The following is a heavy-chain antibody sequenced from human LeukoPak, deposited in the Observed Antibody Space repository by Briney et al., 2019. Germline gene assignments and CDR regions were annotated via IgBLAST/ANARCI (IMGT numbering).Heavy chain of an antibody. CDR2: IGSSSSTM. J-gene: IGHJ4*02. V-gene: IGHV3-48*01. Sequence: GGSLRLSCAASGFTFSSYSMNWVRQAPGKGLEWVSYIGSSSSTMYYGDSVKGRFTISRDNAKNSLYLQMNSLRVEDTAVYYCAKDLIEIRYYYDSSGYSYFDYWGQGTLVSVSS. CDR3: AKDLIEIRYYYDSSGYSYFDY. CDR1: GFTFSSYS. D-gene: IGHD3-22*01.